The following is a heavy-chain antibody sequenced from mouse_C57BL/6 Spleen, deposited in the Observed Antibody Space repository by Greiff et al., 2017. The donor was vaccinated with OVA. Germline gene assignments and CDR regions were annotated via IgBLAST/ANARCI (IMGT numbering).Heavy chain of an antibody. CDR2: IDPEDGET. J-gene: IGHJ1*03. V-gene: IGHV14-2*01. CDR1: GFNIKDYY. CDR3: ARHPIYEGYLEGYFDV. D-gene: IGHD2-3*01. Sequence: EVQLQQSGAELVKPGASVKLSCTASGFNIKDYYMHWVKQRTEQGLEWIGRIDPEDGETKYAPKFQGKATLTADTSSNAAYLQLSSLTAEDTAVYYDARHPIYEGYLEGYFDVWGTGTTVTVSS.